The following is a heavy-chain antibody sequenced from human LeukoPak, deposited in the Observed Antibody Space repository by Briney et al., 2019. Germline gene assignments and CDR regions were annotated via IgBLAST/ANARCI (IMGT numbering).Heavy chain of an antibody. D-gene: IGHD2-2*01. V-gene: IGHV4-39*07. CDR1: GGSISSSSYY. J-gene: IGHJ5*02. Sequence: SETLSLTCTVSGGSISSSSYYWGWIRQPPGKGLECIGSIYYSGSTYYNPSLKSRVTIPVDTSKNQFSLKVSSVTAADTAVYYCARVGARRYCSSTSCRPNWFDPWGQGTLVTVSS. CDR2: IYYSGST. CDR3: ARVGARRYCSSTSCRPNWFDP.